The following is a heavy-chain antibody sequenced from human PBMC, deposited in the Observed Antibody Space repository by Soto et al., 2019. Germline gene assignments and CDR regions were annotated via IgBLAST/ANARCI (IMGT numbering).Heavy chain of an antibody. CDR1: GGSISSSSYY. Sequence: SETLSLTCTVSGGSISSSSYYWGWIRQPPGKGLEWIGSIYYSGSTYYNPSLKSRVTISVDTSKNQFSLKRSLVTAADTAVYYCARLLTGDNWFDPWGQGTLVTVSS. V-gene: IGHV4-39*01. D-gene: IGHD7-27*01. CDR2: IYYSGST. J-gene: IGHJ5*02. CDR3: ARLLTGDNWFDP.